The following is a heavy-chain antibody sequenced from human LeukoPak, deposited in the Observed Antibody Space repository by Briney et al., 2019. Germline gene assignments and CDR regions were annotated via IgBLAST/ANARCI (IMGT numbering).Heavy chain of an antibody. CDR1: GASFSGYY. CDR3: ARGGYSYGNGSFDY. J-gene: IGHJ4*02. CDR2: INHSGST. V-gene: IGHV4-34*01. D-gene: IGHD5-18*01. Sequence: SVTLSLTCAVYGASFSGYYWSWIRQPPGKGLEWIGEINHSGSTNYNPSLKSRVTISVDTSKNQFSLNLSSVTAADTAVYYCARGGYSYGNGSFDYWGQGTLVTVSS.